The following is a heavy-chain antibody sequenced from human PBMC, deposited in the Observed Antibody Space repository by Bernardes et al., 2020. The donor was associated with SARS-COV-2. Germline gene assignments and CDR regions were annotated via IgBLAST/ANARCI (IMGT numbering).Heavy chain of an antibody. Sequence: GGSLRLSCAAFGFTFSNCAMSWVRQGPGKVLEWVAGVSGSGGSTYYADSVKGRFTISRDNSQNSLFLQLNSLRVEDAAVYYCTKCVVGYYAVDVWGQGTTVTVSS. CDR2: VSGSGGST. CDR3: TKCVVGYYAVDV. CDR1: GFTFSNCA. J-gene: IGHJ6*02. D-gene: IGHD1-26*01. V-gene: IGHV3-23*01.